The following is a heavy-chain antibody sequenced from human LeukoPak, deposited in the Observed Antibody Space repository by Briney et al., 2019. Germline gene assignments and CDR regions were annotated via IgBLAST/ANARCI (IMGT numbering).Heavy chain of an antibody. CDR2: IGSKGRNR. CDR3: ARDRVVSDNPWSLDH. CDR1: GFPFSTYG. D-gene: IGHD2-2*01. V-gene: IGHV3-33*01. Sequence: PGGSLRLSCGASGFPFSTYGMHWVRQSPGRAVEGVAAIGSKGRNRYSAVSVRARFIISRDNSKNNLDLHMNSMNTEDAAIYYCARDRVVSDNPWSLDHWGQGTLVTVSP. J-gene: IGHJ4*02.